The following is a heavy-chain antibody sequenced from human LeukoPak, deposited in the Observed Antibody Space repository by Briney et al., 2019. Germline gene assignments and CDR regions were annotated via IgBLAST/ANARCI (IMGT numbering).Heavy chain of an antibody. CDR2: ISSSSSTI. Sequence: GGSLRLSCAASGFTFSSYSMNWVRQAPGKGLEWVSYISSSSSTIYYADSVKGRFTISRDNAKNSLYLQMNSLRAEDTAVYYCASGALEWFLIPFDPWGQETLVTVSS. CDR1: GFTFSSYS. V-gene: IGHV3-48*01. CDR3: ASGALEWFLIPFDP. D-gene: IGHD3-3*01. J-gene: IGHJ5*02.